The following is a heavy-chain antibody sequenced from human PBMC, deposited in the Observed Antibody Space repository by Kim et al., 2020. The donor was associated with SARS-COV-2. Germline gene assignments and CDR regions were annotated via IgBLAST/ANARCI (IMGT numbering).Heavy chain of an antibody. D-gene: IGHD3-9*01. CDR1: GFTFSNAW. CDR3: TTDPGGDFDWGDGSNY. J-gene: IGHJ4*02. V-gene: IGHV3-15*01. CDR2: IKSKTDGGTT. Sequence: GGSLRLSCAASGFTFSNAWMSWVRQAQGKGLEWVGRIKSKTDGGTTDYAAPVKGRFTISRDDSKNTLYLQMNSLKTEDTAVYYCTTDPGGDFDWGDGSNYWGQGTLVTGSS.